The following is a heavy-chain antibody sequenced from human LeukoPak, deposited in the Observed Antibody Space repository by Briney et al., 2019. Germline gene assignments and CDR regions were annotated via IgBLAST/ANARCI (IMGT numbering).Heavy chain of an antibody. CDR3: ARGPTNGQAFDY. D-gene: IGHD2-8*01. V-gene: IGHV3-7*01. Sequence: GGSLRLSCAASGFTFSYTWMTWVRQAPGKGLEGVASIREDGSQKSAVDSVRGRFSISRDNAKNSVYLQMDSLRAEDTAVYYCARGPTNGQAFDYWGQGTLVTVSS. CDR2: IREDGSQK. J-gene: IGHJ4*02. CDR1: GFTFSYTW.